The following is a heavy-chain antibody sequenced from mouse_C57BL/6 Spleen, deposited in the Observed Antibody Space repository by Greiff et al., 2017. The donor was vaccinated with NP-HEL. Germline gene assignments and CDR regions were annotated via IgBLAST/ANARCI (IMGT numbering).Heavy chain of an antibody. CDR3: ARIYYDYDVSYYYAMDY. CDR1: GFTFSSYG. CDR2: ISSGGSYT. J-gene: IGHJ4*01. D-gene: IGHD2-4*01. V-gene: IGHV5-6*01. Sequence: EVKLMESGGDLVKPGGSLKLSCAASGFTFSSYGMSWVRQTPDKRLEWVATISSGGSYTYYPDSVKGRFTISRDNAKNTLYLQMSSLKSEDTAMYYCARIYYDYDVSYYYAMDYWGQGTSVTVSS.